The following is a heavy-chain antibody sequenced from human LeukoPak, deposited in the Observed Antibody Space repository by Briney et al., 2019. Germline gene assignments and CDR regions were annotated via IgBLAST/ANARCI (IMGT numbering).Heavy chain of an antibody. D-gene: IGHD6-19*01. CDR1: GFTFSSFA. CDR3: AIHSSGWYFDS. V-gene: IGHV3-23*01. Sequence: GGSLRLSCAASGFTFSSFAMSWVRQAPGKGLEWVSAISGSGGSTYYADSVKGRFTISTDNSKTPLYLQMNSLRAEDTAVYYCAIHSSGWYFDSWGQGPLVTVSS. J-gene: IGHJ4*02. CDR2: ISGSGGST.